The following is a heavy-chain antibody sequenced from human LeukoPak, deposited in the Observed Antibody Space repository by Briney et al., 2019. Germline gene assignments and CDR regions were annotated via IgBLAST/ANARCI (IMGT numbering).Heavy chain of an antibody. CDR1: GFSVSTYY. CDR3: ARARSRCTYGVCRSAYYYYMDV. Sequence: GGSLRLSCAASGFSVSTYYMDWVRQASGKGLEWVSVIYGDGNTQYADSVKGRFTISRDDSKNTLYLQMNSLKAEDTAVYYCARARSRCTYGVCRSAYYYYMDVWGKGTTVTVSS. V-gene: IGHV3-66*02. CDR2: IYGDGNT. J-gene: IGHJ6*03. D-gene: IGHD2-8*01.